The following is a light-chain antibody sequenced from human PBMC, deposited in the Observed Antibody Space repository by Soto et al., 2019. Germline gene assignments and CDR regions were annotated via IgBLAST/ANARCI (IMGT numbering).Light chain of an antibody. V-gene: IGKV1-5*03. CDR3: QHWNDYSWT. CDR1: QRISIW. Sequence: DIHMTQSPSTLSASVGDRVTITCRASQRISIWLAWYQQKPGKAPNLLIYKPSSLETGVSSRFSGSGSGTEFTLTISSLQPDDFATYYCQHWNDYSWTFGQGTKVEVK. J-gene: IGKJ1*01. CDR2: KPS.